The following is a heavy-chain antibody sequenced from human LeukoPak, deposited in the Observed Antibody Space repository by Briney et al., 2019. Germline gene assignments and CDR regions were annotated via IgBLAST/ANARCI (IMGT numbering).Heavy chain of an antibody. J-gene: IGHJ4*02. Sequence: GGSLRLSCAASGFTVSSNYMSWVRQAPGKGLEWVSVVYRSGGTNYADSVKSRFTISRDNSKNTLYLQMNSLRAEDTAVYYCARGGGSYDSSGYYYAWYWGQGTLVTVSS. D-gene: IGHD3-22*01. CDR3: ARGGGSYDSSGYYYAWY. V-gene: IGHV3-53*01. CDR2: VYRSGGT. CDR1: GFTVSSNY.